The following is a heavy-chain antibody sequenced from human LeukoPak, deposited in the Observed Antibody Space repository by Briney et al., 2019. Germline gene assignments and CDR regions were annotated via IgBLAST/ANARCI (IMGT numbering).Heavy chain of an antibody. J-gene: IGHJ4*02. CDR3: ARDSVYYDSSGSLFFDY. D-gene: IGHD3-22*01. Sequence: GRSLRLSCAASGFTFSSYAMHWVRQAPGKGLEWVAVISYDGSNKYYADSVKGRFTISRDNSKNTLYLQMNSLRAEDTAVYYCARDSVYYDSSGSLFFDYWGQGALVTVSS. V-gene: IGHV3-30-3*01. CDR1: GFTFSSYA. CDR2: ISYDGSNK.